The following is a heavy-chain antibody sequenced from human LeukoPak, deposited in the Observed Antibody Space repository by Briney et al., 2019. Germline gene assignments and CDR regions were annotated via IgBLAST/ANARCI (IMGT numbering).Heavy chain of an antibody. CDR1: GGTFSSYA. V-gene: IGHV1-69*05. D-gene: IGHD3-10*01. Sequence: SVKVSCKASGGTFSSYAISWVRQAPGQGLEWMGRIIPIFGTANYAQKFQGRVTITTDESTSTAYLELSSLRSEDTAVYYCARDSTYGSGSFDYWRQGTLVTVSS. CDR3: ARDSTYGSGSFDY. CDR2: IIPIFGTA. J-gene: IGHJ4*02.